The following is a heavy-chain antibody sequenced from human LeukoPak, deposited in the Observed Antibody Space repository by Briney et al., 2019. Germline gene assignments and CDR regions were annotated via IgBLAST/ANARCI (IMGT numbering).Heavy chain of an antibody. J-gene: IGHJ5*02. V-gene: IGHV3-64D*09. CDR2: ISSTGDST. CDR3: VKDRGSSGWFDS. Sequence: GGSLRLSCSASGFTFSSYAMHWVRQTPGKGLEHVSTISSTGDSTYYADSMKGRFTFSRDNSKDTLFLQMSSLRAEDTAVYYCVKDRGSSGWFDSWGQGTLVTVSS. CDR1: GFTFSSYA. D-gene: IGHD3-22*01.